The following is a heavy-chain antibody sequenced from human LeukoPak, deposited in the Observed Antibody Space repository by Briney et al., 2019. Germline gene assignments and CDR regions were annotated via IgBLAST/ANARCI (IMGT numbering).Heavy chain of an antibody. CDR2: ISYDGSNK. V-gene: IGHV3-30*04. Sequence: GRSLRLSCAASGFTFSSYAMHWVRHAPGKGLEWVAVISYDGSNKYYADSVKGRFTISRDNSKNTLYLQMNSLRAEDTAVYYCVIDQFVLVVPAASVDYWGQGTLVTVSS. D-gene: IGHD2-2*01. CDR3: VIDQFVLVVPAASVDY. J-gene: IGHJ4*02. CDR1: GFTFSSYA.